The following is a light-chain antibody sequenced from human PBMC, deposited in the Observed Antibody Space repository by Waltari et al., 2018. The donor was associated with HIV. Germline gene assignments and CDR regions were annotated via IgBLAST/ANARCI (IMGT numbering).Light chain of an antibody. CDR3: VPYVGGLIVV. CDR2: SAN. J-gene: IGLJ2*01. Sequence: QIVVTQEPLFAASAGGTVTLTTGLSTGSGSTSSYPGWYQHTPGQTPRTLIYSANTRSSGVPNRFSGSNPGNKAALTISGAQADDEADYYCVPYVGGLIVVFGGGTKLTVL. V-gene: IGLV8-61*01. CDR1: TGSGSTSSY.